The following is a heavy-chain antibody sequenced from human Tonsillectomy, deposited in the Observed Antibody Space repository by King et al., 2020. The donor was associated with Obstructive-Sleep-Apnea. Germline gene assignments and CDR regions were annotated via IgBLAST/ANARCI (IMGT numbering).Heavy chain of an antibody. J-gene: IGHJ4*02. CDR3: AGYVVGTVGATVGATDPPEYYFHY. CDR2: IIPILGLA. V-gene: IGHV1-69*09. CDR1: GGTFSNYA. D-gene: IGHD1-26*01. Sequence: VQLVESGAEMKKPGSSVKVSCKASGGTFSNYAIIWVRQAPGQGLEWMGGIIPILGLANHAQKFQGRVTIAAAKSTNTSYMELSSLTSEDTAGYYCAGYVVGTVGATVGATDPPEYYFHYWGQGTLVTVSS.